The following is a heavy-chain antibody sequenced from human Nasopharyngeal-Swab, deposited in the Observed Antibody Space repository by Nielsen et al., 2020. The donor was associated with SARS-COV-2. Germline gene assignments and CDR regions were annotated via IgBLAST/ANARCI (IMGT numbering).Heavy chain of an antibody. CDR1: GFTFSSYG. J-gene: IGHJ6*03. Sequence: GGSLRLSCAASGFTFSSYGMHWVRQAPGKGLEWVAVIWYDGSNKYYADSVKGRFTTSRDNSKNTLYLQMNSLRAEDTAVYYCARDFNWGYYYYYYMDVWGKGTTVTVSS. V-gene: IGHV3-33*01. CDR3: ARDFNWGYYYYYYMDV. D-gene: IGHD7-27*01. CDR2: IWYDGSNK.